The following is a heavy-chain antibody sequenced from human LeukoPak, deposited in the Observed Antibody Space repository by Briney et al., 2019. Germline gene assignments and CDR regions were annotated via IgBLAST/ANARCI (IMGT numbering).Heavy chain of an antibody. CDR2: LSGSGSTI. D-gene: IGHD5-12*01. CDR3: ARLSGYAVES. CDR1: GFTFSDSF. Sequence: GGSLRLSCAASGFTFSDSFMSWIRQAPGKGLEWASYLSGSGSTIYYPDSVKGRFTISRDNAKKSLYLQMNSLRPEDTAVYYCARLSGYAVESWGQGTLVTVSS. V-gene: IGHV3-11*01. J-gene: IGHJ4*02.